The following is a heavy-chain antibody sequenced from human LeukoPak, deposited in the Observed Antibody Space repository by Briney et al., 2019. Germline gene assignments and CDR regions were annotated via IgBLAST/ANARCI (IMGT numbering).Heavy chain of an antibody. V-gene: IGHV3-23*01. CDR3: AKRGPGSPQSGKYYFDY. Sequence: GGSLRLSCAASGFTFDDSVMSWVRQAPGKGLEWVSAISGSAATTFYADSVKGRFTISRDNSKNTLYLQMNSLRAEDTAVYYCAKRGPGSPQSGKYYFDYWGQGTLVTVSS. CDR1: GFTFDDSV. D-gene: IGHD3-10*01. J-gene: IGHJ4*02. CDR2: ISGSAATT.